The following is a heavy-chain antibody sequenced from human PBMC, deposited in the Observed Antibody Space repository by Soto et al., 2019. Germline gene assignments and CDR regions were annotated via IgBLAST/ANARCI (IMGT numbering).Heavy chain of an antibody. V-gene: IGHV4-39*01. CDR3: ARLIPHRVSRNWFDP. CDR1: GGFISSSSYY. D-gene: IGHD6-6*01. CDR2: IYYSGST. J-gene: IGHJ5*02. Sequence: QLQLQESGPGLVKPSETLSLTCTVSGGFISSSSYYWGWIRQPPGTGLEWIGSIYYSGSTYYNPSLKSRVTISVDTSKKQFSLKLSSVTAADTAVYYFARLIPHRVSRNWFDPWGQGTLVTVSS.